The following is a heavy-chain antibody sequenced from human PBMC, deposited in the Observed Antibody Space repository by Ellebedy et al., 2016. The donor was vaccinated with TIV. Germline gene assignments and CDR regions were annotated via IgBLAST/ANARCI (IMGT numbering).Heavy chain of an antibody. Sequence: AASVKVSCKASGGTFSSYAISWVRQAPGQGLEWMGRIIPILGIANYAQKFQGRVTITADKSTSTAYMELSSLRSEDTAVYYCARLQRRGVSSSGYGMDVWGQGTTVTVSS. V-gene: IGHV1-69*04. J-gene: IGHJ6*02. CDR1: GGTFSSYA. D-gene: IGHD3-22*01. CDR3: ARLQRRGVSSSGYGMDV. CDR2: IIPILGIA.